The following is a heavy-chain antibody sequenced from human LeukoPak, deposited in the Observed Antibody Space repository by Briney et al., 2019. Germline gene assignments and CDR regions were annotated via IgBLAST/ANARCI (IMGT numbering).Heavy chain of an antibody. J-gene: IGHJ4*03. D-gene: IGHD2-15*01. CDR2: ISSDGSYI. V-gene: IGHV3-21*01. Sequence: GGSLRLSCVASGLTFNNYNMNWVRQAPGKGLEWVSLISSDGSYIYYADSVRGRFTISRDNARNSLYLQMNSLRAEDTAVYFCASPHYCSGSSCCFGYWGQGTLVTVSS. CDR3: ASPHYCSGSSCCFGY. CDR1: GLTFNNYN.